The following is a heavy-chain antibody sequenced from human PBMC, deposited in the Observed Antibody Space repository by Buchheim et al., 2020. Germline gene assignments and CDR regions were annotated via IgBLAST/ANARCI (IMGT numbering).Heavy chain of an antibody. CDR2: ILHDGSNK. V-gene: IGHV3-30*18. CDR1: GFTFSSYG. Sequence: QVQLVESGGGVVQPGRSLRLSCAASGFTFSSYGMHWVRKAPGKGLEGVAVILHDGSNKYYADSAKGRFTISRDNSKNTLYLQMNSLRAEDTAVYYCAKDREEWELPDYWGQGTL. J-gene: IGHJ4*02. CDR3: AKDREEWELPDY. D-gene: IGHD1-26*01.